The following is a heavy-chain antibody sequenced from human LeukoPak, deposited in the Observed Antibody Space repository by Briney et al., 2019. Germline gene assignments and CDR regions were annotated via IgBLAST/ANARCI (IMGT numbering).Heavy chain of an antibody. V-gene: IGHV4-59*01. CDR3: ARALVQLWFYYYYYMDV. CDR2: IYYSGST. CDR1: GGSISSYY. Sequence: SETLSLTCTVSGGSISSYYWSWIRQPPGKGLEWIGYIYYSGSTNYNPSLKSRVTISVDTSKNQFSLKLSSVTAADTAVYYCARALVQLWFYYYYYMDVWGKGTTVTVSS. J-gene: IGHJ6*03. D-gene: IGHD5-18*01.